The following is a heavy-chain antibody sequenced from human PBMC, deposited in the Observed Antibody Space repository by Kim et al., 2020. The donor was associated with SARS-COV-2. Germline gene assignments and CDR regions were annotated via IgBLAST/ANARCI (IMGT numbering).Heavy chain of an antibody. CDR1: GGSFSGYY. V-gene: IGHV4-34*01. D-gene: IGHD6-13*01. J-gene: IGHJ5*02. CDR2: INHSGST. Sequence: SETLSLTCAVYGGSFSGYYWSWIRQPPGKGLEWIGEINHSGSTNYNPSLKSRVTISVDTSKNQFSLKLSSVTAADTAVYYCARSYSSSGGWFDPWGQGTL. CDR3: ARSYSSSGGWFDP.